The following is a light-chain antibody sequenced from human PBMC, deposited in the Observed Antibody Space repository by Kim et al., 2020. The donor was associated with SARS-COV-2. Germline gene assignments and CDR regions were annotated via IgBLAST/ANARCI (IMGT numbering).Light chain of an antibody. CDR3: QKYNGAPWT. Sequence: DIQMTQSPSSLSASVGDRVTITCRASKGISSNVAWYQQKPGDVPKLLIYDASALLSGVPSRFSGSGSGTDFTLTISSLQPEDVATYYCQKYNGAPWTFGQRTKVDIK. CDR1: KGISSN. CDR2: DAS. V-gene: IGKV1-27*01. J-gene: IGKJ1*01.